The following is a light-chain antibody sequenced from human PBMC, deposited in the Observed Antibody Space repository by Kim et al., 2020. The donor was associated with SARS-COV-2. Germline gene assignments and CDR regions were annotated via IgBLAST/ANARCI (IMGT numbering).Light chain of an antibody. CDR3: QQYHDWPPT. CDR1: QGISTN. V-gene: IGKV3D-15*01. Sequence: ERVVTQSPVTLSVSPGERATLSCRASQGISTNLALYQQKPGQAPRLLISAASTRATGIPARFSGGGSGTEFTLTISSLQSEDFAVYYCQQYHDWPPTFGQGTKVDIK. CDR2: AAS. J-gene: IGKJ1*01.